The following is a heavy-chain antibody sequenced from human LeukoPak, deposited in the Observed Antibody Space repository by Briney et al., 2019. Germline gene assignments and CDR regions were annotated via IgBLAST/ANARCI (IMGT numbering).Heavy chain of an antibody. CDR1: GYTFTSYG. V-gene: IGHV1-18*01. CDR2: ISAYNGNT. Sequence: ASVKVSCKASGYTFTSYGISWVRQAPGQGLEWMGWISAYNGNTNYAQKLQGRVTMTTDTSTSTAYMELRSLRSDDTAVYYCARVSCYDSSGYYSLNSFDYWGQGTLVTVSS. CDR3: ARVSCYDSSGYYSLNSFDY. J-gene: IGHJ4*02. D-gene: IGHD3-22*01.